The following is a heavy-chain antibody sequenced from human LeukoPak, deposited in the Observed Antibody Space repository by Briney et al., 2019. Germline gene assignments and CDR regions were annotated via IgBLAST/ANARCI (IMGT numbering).Heavy chain of an antibody. J-gene: IGHJ4*02. CDR3: AKVETAAAATLRGFDY. D-gene: IGHD6-13*01. Sequence: GGSLRLSCAASGFTFSSYAMSWVRQPPGKGLEWVSSIGGSGGSTYYADSVKGRFTISRHNSKNTLYLQMNSQRAEDTAVYYCAKVETAAAATLRGFDYWGQGTLVTVSS. CDR1: GFTFSSYA. V-gene: IGHV3-23*01. CDR2: IGGSGGST.